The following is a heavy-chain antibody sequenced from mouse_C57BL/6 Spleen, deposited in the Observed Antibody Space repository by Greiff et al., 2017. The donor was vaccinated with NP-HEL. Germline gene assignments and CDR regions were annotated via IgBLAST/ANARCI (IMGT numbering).Heavy chain of an antibody. CDR3: TRDDYYGSSPFAY. D-gene: IGHD1-1*01. CDR2: IISGGDYI. J-gene: IGHJ3*01. CDR1: GFTFSSYA. Sequence: EVMLVESGEGLVKPGGSLKLSCAASGFTFSSYAMSWVRQTPETRLEWFAYIISGGDYIYYADTVKGRFTISRDNARNTLYLQMSSLKSEDTAMYDCTRDDYYGSSPFAYWGQGTLVTVSA. V-gene: IGHV5-9-1*02.